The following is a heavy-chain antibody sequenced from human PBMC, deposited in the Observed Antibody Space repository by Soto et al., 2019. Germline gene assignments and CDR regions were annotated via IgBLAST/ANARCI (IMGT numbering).Heavy chain of an antibody. J-gene: IGHJ6*03. V-gene: IGHV3-33*01. CDR3: ASNTVAANYYYYYMDV. D-gene: IGHD6-19*01. CDR2: ICFDGSNI. Sequence: PGGSLRLSCAASGFTFSSYGMHWVRQAPGKGLEWVAVICFDGSNIYYADSVKGRFTISRDNSKNTLYLQMNSLRAEDTAVYYCASNTVAANYYYYYMDVWGKGTTVTVSS. CDR1: GFTFSSYG.